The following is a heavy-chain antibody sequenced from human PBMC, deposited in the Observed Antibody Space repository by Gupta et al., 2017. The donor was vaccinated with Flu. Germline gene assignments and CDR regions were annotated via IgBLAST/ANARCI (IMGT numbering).Heavy chain of an antibody. CDR3: AKDLYTVPGALDS. J-gene: IGHJ5*01. V-gene: IGHV3-23*01. Sequence: VRQAPGKGLQWISGINNSGGSTYYADSVRGRFTVSRDNSENTFYLQMNNLRAEDTAIYYCAKDLYTVPGALDSWGQGTLVTVSS. CDR2: INNSGGST. D-gene: IGHD6-19*01.